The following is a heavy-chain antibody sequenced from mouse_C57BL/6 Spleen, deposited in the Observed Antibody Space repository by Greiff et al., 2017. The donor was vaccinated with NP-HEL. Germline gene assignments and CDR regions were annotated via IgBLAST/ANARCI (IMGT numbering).Heavy chain of an antibody. V-gene: IGHV1-22*01. J-gene: IGHJ4*01. Sequence: EVQLQQSGPELVKPGASVKMSCKASGYTFTDYNMHWVKQSHGKSLEWIGYINPNNGGTSYNQKSKGKATLTVNKSSSTAYMELRSLTSEDSAVYYCARDLDYGDAMDYWGQGTSVTVSS. CDR1: GYTFTDYN. CDR3: ARDLDYGDAMDY. CDR2: INPNNGGT. D-gene: IGHD1-1*01.